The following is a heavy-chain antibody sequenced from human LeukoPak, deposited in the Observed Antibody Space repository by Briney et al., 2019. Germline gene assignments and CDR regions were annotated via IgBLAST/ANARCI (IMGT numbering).Heavy chain of an antibody. D-gene: IGHD4-4*01. J-gene: IGHJ6*02. V-gene: IGHV4-4*07. Sequence: PSETLSLTCTVSGGSISSYYWSWIRQPAGKGLEWIGRIYTSGSTNYNPSLKSRVTMSVDTSKNQFSLKLSSVTAADTAVYYCARQYSNYGYYYYYGMDVWGQGTTVTVSS. CDR3: ARQYSNYGYYYYYGMDV. CDR2: IYTSGST. CDR1: GGSISSYY.